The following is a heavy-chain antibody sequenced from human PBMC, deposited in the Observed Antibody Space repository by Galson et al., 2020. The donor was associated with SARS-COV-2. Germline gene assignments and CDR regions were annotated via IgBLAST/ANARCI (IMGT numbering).Heavy chain of an antibody. V-gene: IGHV4-30-2*01. CDR3: ARLHYGEYAPEAFDI. CDR1: GTSISSGSYS. CDR2: ISHSGGT. D-gene: IGHD4-17*01. J-gene: IGHJ3*02. Sequence: SETLSLTCAVSGTSISSGSYSWNWIRQPPGKGLEWIGYISHSGGTYYNPSLKSLFTISGDRSKNQFSLRLSSVTAADTAVYYCARLHYGEYAPEAFDIWGPGTRVTVAS.